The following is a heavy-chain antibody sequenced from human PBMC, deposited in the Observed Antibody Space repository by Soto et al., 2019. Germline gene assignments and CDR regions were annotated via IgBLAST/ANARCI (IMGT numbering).Heavy chain of an antibody. CDR3: ARGGGHGDYRGGCWFDP. Sequence: SETLSLTCTFSGGSIISGGYYWSCIRQHPGKGLEWIGYIYYSGSTYYNPSLKSRVTISVDTSKNQFSLKLSSVTAADTAVYYCARGGGHGDYRGGCWFDPWGQGTLVTVSS. V-gene: IGHV4-31*03. J-gene: IGHJ5*02. CDR2: IYYSGST. CDR1: GGSIISGGYY. D-gene: IGHD4-17*01.